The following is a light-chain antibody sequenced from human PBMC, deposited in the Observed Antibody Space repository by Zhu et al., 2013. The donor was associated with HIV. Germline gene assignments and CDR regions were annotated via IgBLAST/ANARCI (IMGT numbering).Light chain of an antibody. V-gene: IGKV3-15*01. J-gene: IGKJ3*01. CDR1: QSITNY. Sequence: EIVLTQSPAILSLSPGERATLSCRASQSITNYLAWYQQKPGQAPRLLIYGASTRATGIPARFSGSGSGTEFTLTISGVEATDSAIYYCQQYNSFPFTFGPGTKVDL. CDR2: GAS. CDR3: QQYNSFPFT.